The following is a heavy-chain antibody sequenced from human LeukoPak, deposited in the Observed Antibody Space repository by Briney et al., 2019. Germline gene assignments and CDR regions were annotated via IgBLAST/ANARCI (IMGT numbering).Heavy chain of an antibody. Sequence: TSETLPLTCTVSGGSISSYYWSWIRQPPGKGLEWIGYIYYSGSTNYNPSLKSRVTISVDTSKNQFSLKLSSVTAADTDVYYCARHDYDSSGYDYWGQGTLVTVSS. CDR1: GGSISSYY. CDR3: ARHDYDSSGYDY. CDR2: IYYSGST. V-gene: IGHV4-59*08. J-gene: IGHJ4*02. D-gene: IGHD3-22*01.